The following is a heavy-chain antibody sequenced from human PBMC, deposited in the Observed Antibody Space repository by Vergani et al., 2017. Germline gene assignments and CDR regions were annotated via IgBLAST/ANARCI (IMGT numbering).Heavy chain of an antibody. V-gene: IGHV1-58*01. CDR1: GFTFTSSA. CDR2: IVVGSGNT. D-gene: IGHD3-22*01. CDR3: ARASMILSPMGENNWFDP. J-gene: IGHJ5*02. Sequence: QMQLVQSGPEVKKPGTSVKVSCKASGFTFTSSAVQWVRQARGQRLEWIGWIVVGSGNTNYAQKFQERVTITRDMSTCTAYMELSSLRSEDTAVYYCARASMILSPMGENNWFDPWGQGTLVTVSS.